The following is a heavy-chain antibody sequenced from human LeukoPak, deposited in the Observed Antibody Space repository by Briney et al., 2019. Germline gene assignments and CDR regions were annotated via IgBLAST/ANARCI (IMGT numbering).Heavy chain of an antibody. CDR2: IYHSGST. CDR3: ARDWGVSARPGYMDV. CDR1: GYSISSGYY. V-gene: IGHV4-38-2*02. D-gene: IGHD6-6*01. J-gene: IGHJ6*03. Sequence: SETLSLTCTVSGYSISSGYYWGWIRQPPGKGLEWIGSIYHSGSTYYNPPLKSRVTISVDTSKNQFSLRLSPVTAADTAVYYCARDWGVSARPGYMDVWGKGTTVTVPS.